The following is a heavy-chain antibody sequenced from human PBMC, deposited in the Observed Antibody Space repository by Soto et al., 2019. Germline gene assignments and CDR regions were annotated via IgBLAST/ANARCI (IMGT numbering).Heavy chain of an antibody. CDR2: IYYSGST. V-gene: IGHV4-59*08. Sequence: SETLSLTCTVSGGSISSYYWSWIRQPPGKGLEWIGYIYYSGSTNYNPSLKSRVTISVDTSKNQLSLKLSSVTAADTAVYYCARRYGGTIDYWGQGTLVTVSS. CDR3: ARRYGGTIDY. CDR1: GGSISSYY. D-gene: IGHD4-17*01. J-gene: IGHJ4*02.